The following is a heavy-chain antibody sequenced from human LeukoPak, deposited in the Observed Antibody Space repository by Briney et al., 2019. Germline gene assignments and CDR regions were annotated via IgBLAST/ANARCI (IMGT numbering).Heavy chain of an antibody. J-gene: IGHJ4*02. V-gene: IGHV3-15*07. Sequence: GGSLRLSCAASGFTFSNAWMNWVRQAPGKGLEWVGRIKSKTEGGTTDYAAPVKGRFTISRDDSKNTLYLQMNSLKTEDTAVYYCTTELPMVPFDYWGQGTLVTVSS. CDR3: TTELPMVPFDY. D-gene: IGHD4/OR15-4a*01. CDR2: IKSKTEGGTT. CDR1: GFTFSNAW.